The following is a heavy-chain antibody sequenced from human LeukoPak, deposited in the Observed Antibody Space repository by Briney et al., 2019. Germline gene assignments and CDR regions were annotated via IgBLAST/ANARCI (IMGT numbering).Heavy chain of an antibody. CDR2: IRSKANGYAT. V-gene: IGHV3-73*01. Sequence: GRSLRLFCAASGFLFSGSALLWVRQASGKGLEWVGRIRSKANGYATAYAASVKGSFTISRDDSKNTAYLQMDSLKTEDTAVYYCTGNYYGSGSYGDFDYWGQGTLVTVSS. CDR1: GFLFSGSA. D-gene: IGHD3-10*01. CDR3: TGNYYGSGSYGDFDY. J-gene: IGHJ4*02.